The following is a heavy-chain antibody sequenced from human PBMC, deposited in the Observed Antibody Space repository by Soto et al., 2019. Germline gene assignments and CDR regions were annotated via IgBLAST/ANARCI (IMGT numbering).Heavy chain of an antibody. CDR2: INSCGGS. V-gene: IGHV4-30-4*01. CDR1: GASVSSGDYY. CDR3: VGTGTTDDY. Sequence: QVQLQESGTGLVKPSQTLSLTCTVSGASVSSGDYYWSCSRQPPGKGLEWFGYINSCGGSYYNPSPKGRLTTSVDTFKNQSSLKPIYVTISDTALNYCVGTGTTDDYWGRGTLVTVSS. J-gene: IGHJ4*02.